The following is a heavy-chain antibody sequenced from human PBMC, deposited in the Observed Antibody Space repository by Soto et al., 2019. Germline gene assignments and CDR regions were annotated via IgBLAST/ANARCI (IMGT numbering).Heavy chain of an antibody. CDR1: GYTFTTFH. CDR2: INPDTGDS. CDR3: ARVRYGDFSFQY. J-gene: IGHJ4*02. D-gene: IGHD4-17*01. Sequence: QVHLVQSGAEVRKPGASVKVSCKASGYTFTTFHLHWVRLAPGQGLEWMGWINPDTGDSEYEQKFQGRVTLTRDTSMTTAYMELSSLTAYDTAIYFCARVRYGDFSFQYWGQGTPVSFSS. V-gene: IGHV1-2*02.